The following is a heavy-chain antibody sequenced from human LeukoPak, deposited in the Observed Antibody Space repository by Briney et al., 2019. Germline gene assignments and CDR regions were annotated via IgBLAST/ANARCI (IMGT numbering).Heavy chain of an antibody. D-gene: IGHD3-10*01. CDR1: GYTFTSYD. J-gene: IGHJ6*02. CDR3: ARGRFQDFGDYYYGMDV. Sequence: GASVKVSCKASGYTFTSYDINWVRQATGQGLEWMGWMYPNSGNTGYAQKFQGRVTMTRNTSISTAYMELSSLRSEDTAVYYCARGRFQDFGDYYYGMDVWGQGTTVTVSS. CDR2: MYPNSGNT. V-gene: IGHV1-8*01.